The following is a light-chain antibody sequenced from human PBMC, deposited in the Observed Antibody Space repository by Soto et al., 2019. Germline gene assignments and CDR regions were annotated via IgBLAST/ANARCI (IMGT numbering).Light chain of an antibody. V-gene: IGKV3-15*01. CDR3: QQYNNWHWT. CDR1: QSVSSN. J-gene: IGKJ1*01. CDR2: GAS. Sequence: EIVMTQSPATLSASPGERATLSCRASQSVSSNLAWYQQKPGQAPRLLIYGASTRATGIPARFSGSGSGTEFTLTISSLQSEDFAVYYCQQYNNWHWTFGQGTKVEIK.